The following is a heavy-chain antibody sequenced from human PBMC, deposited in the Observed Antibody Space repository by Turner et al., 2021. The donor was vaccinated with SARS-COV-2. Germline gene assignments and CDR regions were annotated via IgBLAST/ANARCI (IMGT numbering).Heavy chain of an antibody. V-gene: IGHV4-34*01. CDR2: INHIGNT. D-gene: IGHD5-12*01. CDR3: ATWLATSNRNY. Sequence: QVQLQQWGAGLLKPSETLSLTCAVYGGSFHDYYGNWLRQPPGKGLGWIGEINHIGNTNYNTSRKSRVNISVDKSKNQFSLKLRSVTAADTAVYYCATWLATSNRNYWGQGTLVTVSS. J-gene: IGHJ4*02. CDR1: GGSFHDYY.